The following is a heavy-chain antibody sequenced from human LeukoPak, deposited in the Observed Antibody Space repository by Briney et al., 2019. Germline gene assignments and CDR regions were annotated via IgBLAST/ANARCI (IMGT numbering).Heavy chain of an antibody. CDR3: AKRFSSGWSVDY. CDR1: GFTFGDYA. V-gene: IGHV3-23*01. CDR2: ISGGGGTT. J-gene: IGHJ4*02. D-gene: IGHD6-19*01. Sequence: GRSLRLSCTASGFTFGDYAMSWVRQAPGKGLEWVSTISGGGGTTYYADSVKGRFTISRDNSKNTLYLQMNSLRVEDTAVYYCAKRFSSGWSVDYWGQGTLVTVSS.